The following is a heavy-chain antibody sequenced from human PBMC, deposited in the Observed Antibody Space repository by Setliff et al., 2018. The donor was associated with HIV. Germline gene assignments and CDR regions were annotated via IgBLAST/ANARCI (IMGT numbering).Heavy chain of an antibody. D-gene: IGHD3-22*01. V-gene: IGHV3-30*18. J-gene: IGHJ3*02. CDR1: GFSFSSYG. CDR3: AKRVEGYYYYDSSGYPDVFDI. CDR2: ISFDGSHK. Sequence: SLRLSCAASGFSFSSYGMHWVRQAPGKALEWVAVISFDGSHKYYGDSVEGRFTISRDNSKNTLYLQMNSLRAEDTAVYYCAKRVEGYYYYDSSGYPDVFDIWGLGTMVTVSS.